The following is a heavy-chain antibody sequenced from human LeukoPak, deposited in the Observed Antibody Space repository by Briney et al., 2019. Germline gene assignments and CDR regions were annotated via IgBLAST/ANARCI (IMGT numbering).Heavy chain of an antibody. D-gene: IGHD2-15*01. Sequence: GGSLRLSCAASGFTFSSYSMNWVRQAPGKGLEWISYISPSSTSIYYADSVKGRFTISRDNAEKSLYLQMNSLRAEDTAVYYCARDEASGNNWFDPWGQGTLVTVSS. J-gene: IGHJ5*02. CDR1: GFTFSSYS. V-gene: IGHV3-48*01. CDR3: ARDEASGNNWFDP. CDR2: ISPSSTSI.